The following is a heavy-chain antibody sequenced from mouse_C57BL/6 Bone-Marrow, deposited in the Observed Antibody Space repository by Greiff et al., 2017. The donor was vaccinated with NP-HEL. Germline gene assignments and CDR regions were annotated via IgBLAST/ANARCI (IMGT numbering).Heavy chain of an antibody. CDR2: IRLKSDNYAT. V-gene: IGHV6-3*01. J-gene: IGHJ3*01. Sequence: EVQGVESGGGLVQPGGSMKLSCVASGFTFSNYWMNWVRQSPEKGLEWVAQIRLKSDNYATHYAEYGKGKCNISREDSNRRVYLQMNNVRAEDTGIYYCTGGSRAWFAYWGQGTLVTVSA. D-gene: IGHD1-1*01. CDR1: GFTFSNYW. CDR3: TGGSRAWFAY.